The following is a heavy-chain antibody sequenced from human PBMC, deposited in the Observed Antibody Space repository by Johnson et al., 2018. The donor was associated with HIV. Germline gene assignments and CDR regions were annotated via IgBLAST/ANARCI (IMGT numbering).Heavy chain of an antibody. CDR3: ARGTIIMFRGVIGFDI. CDR2: SYDGGRT. V-gene: IGHV3-53*01. J-gene: IGHJ3*02. CDR1: GFTVSTYH. Sequence: VQLVESGGGLIQPGESLRLSCAASGFTVSTYHMSWVRQAPGKGLAWVSVSYDGGRTYYGDPVKGRFTISGDTSKNTLQLEMNSLRAEDTAMYYCARGTIIMFRGVIGFDIWGQGTMVTVSS. D-gene: IGHD3-10*01.